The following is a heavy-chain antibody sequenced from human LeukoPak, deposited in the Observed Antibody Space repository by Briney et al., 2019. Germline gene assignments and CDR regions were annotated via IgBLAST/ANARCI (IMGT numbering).Heavy chain of an antibody. D-gene: IGHD3-22*01. CDR1: GFTFSSYS. V-gene: IGHV3-21*01. CDR2: ISSSSSYI. J-gene: IGHJ6*02. Sequence: PGGSLRLSCAASGFTFSSYSMNWVCQAPGKGLEWVSSISSSSSYIYYADSVKGRFTISRDNAKNSLYLQMNSLRAEDTAVYYCARGDSSGYYSYGMDVWGQGTTVTVSS. CDR3: ARGDSSGYYSYGMDV.